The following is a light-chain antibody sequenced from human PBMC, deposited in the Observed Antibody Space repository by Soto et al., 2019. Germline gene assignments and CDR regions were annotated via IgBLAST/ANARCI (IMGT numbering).Light chain of an antibody. CDR3: QKYNIAPQT. J-gene: IGKJ5*01. CDR1: QSIDNS. CDR2: GAS. V-gene: IGKV1-39*01. Sequence: DIQMTQSPSSLYASVVDRVSITCRASQSIDNSLNWFQQKPGKAPNLLIYGASSLQSGVPSRFSGSGSGTDFTLTISSLQPEDVATYYCQKYNIAPQTFGHGTRLEIK.